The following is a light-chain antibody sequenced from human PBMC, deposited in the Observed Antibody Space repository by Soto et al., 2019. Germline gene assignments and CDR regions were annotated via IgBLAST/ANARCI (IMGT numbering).Light chain of an antibody. V-gene: IGLV2-14*03. Sequence: QSALTQPASVSGSPGQSITISCTGTSSDVGGYNYVSWYQQHPGKAPKLMTYDVSNRPSGVSNRFSGSKSGNTASLSISGLQAEDEADYYCCSYTPSTTYVVFGGGTQLTVL. J-gene: IGLJ2*01. CDR1: SSDVGGYNY. CDR2: DVS. CDR3: CSYTPSTTYVV.